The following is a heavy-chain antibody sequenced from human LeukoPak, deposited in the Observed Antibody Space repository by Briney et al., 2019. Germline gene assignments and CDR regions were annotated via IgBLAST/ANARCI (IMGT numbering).Heavy chain of an antibody. CDR1: GYTFTGYY. D-gene: IGHD2-2*01. Sequence: ASVKVSCKASGYTFTGYYMHWVRQAPGQGLEWMGWINPNSGGTNYAQKFQGRVTMTRDTSISTAYMELSRLRSDDTAVYYCARDSPRDCSSTSCYYYYYMDVWGKGTTVTVSS. CDR2: INPNSGGT. V-gene: IGHV1-2*02. CDR3: ARDSPRDCSSTSCYYYYYMDV. J-gene: IGHJ6*03.